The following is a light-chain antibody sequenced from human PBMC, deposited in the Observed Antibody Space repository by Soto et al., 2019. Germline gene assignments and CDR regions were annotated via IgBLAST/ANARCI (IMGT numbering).Light chain of an antibody. CDR2: EVS. V-gene: IGLV2-23*02. Sequence: QSVLTQPASVSGSPGQSITISCTGTSSDVGSYNLVSWYQQHPGKAPKPMICEVSKRPSGVSNRFSGSKSGNTASLTISGLQAEDEADYYCCSYAGSSTVFGTGTRSPS. CDR1: SSDVGSYNL. J-gene: IGLJ1*01. CDR3: CSYAGSSTV.